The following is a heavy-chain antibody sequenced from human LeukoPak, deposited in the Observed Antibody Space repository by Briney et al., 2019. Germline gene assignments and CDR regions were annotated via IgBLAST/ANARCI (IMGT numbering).Heavy chain of an antibody. J-gene: IGHJ4*02. CDR3: ARFGVRTPFDY. V-gene: IGHV1-2*02. CDR2: INPNSDVT. D-gene: IGHD3-10*01. CDR1: GYTFTGYY. Sequence: ASMKVSCKASGYTFTGYYMHWVRQAPGQGLEWMGWINPNSDVTNYAQKLQGRVTMTTDTSTSTAYMELRSLRSDDTAVYYCARFGVRTPFDYWGQGTLVTVSS.